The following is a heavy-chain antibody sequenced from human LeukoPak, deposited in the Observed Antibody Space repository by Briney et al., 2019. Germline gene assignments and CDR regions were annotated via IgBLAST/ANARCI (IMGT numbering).Heavy chain of an antibody. CDR1: GGTFITYA. V-gene: IGHV1-69*06. Sequence: SVTVSCKASGGTFITYAISWVRQTPGEGLEWMGGIIPIFGTANYAQKFQGRVTITADKSTSTAYMELSSLRSEDTAVYYCARERTYYYDSSGYFDYWGQGTLVTVSS. D-gene: IGHD3-22*01. CDR2: IIPIFGTA. J-gene: IGHJ4*02. CDR3: ARERTYYYDSSGYFDY.